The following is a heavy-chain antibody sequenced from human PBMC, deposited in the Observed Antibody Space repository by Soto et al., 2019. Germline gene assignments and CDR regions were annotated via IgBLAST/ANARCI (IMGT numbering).Heavy chain of an antibody. J-gene: IGHJ5*02. CDR2: IYYSGST. V-gene: IGHV4-59*08. D-gene: IGHD3-10*01. Sequence: SETLSLTCTVSGGSISRYYWNWIRQPPGKGLEWIGYIYYSGSTYYNPSLKSRVTISVDTSKNQFSLKLSSVTAADTAVYYCARLLWSRGDWFDPWGQGTLVTVSS. CDR3: ARLLWSRGDWFDP. CDR1: GGSISRYY.